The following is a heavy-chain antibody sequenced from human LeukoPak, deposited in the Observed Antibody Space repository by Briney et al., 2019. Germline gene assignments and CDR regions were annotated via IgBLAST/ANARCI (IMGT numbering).Heavy chain of an antibody. J-gene: IGHJ4*02. CDR3: ARLPETAAIKGPY. CDR1: GFTFSNYN. D-gene: IGHD2-2*02. V-gene: IGHV3-21*01. CDR2: ISSSSSYI. Sequence: GGSLRLSCAASGFTFSNYNMNWVRQAPGKGLEWVSSISSSSSYIYYADSVKGRFTISRDNAKNSLYLQMNSLRAEDTAVYYCARLPETAAIKGPYWGQGTLVTVSS.